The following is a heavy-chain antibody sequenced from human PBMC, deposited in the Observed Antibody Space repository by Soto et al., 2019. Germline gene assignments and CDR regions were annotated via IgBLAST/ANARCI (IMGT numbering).Heavy chain of an antibody. CDR2: ISSSSSYT. CDR3: ARQDSSGYYPGLGSYYFDY. Sequence: GGSLRLSCAASGFTFSDYYMSWIRQSPGKGLEWVSYISSSSSYTNYADSVKGRFTISRDNAKNSLYLQMNSLRAEDTAAYYCARQDSSGYYPGLGSYYFDYWGQGTLVTVS. J-gene: IGHJ4*02. CDR1: GFTFSDYY. V-gene: IGHV3-11*06. D-gene: IGHD3-22*01.